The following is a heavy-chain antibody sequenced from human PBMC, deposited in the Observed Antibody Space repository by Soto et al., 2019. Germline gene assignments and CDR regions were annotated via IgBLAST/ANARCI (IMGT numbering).Heavy chain of an antibody. J-gene: IGHJ2*01. CDR3: ARAYGGNSFWFFDL. V-gene: IGHV3-33*01. D-gene: IGHD4-17*01. CDR2: IWFDGSHK. Sequence: GGSLRLSCAASGFPFSAYSMQWVRQWPGQVLEWVTAIWFDGSHKYYADSVNGGFTISRDNSKNTLSLQMNSLRAEDTAMYYCARAYGGNSFWFFDLWGRGTLVTVSS. CDR1: GFPFSAYS.